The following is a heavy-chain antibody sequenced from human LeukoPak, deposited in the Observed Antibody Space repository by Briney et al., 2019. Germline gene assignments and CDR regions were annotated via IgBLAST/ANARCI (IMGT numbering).Heavy chain of an antibody. CDR3: ARGGRYPDY. Sequence: GGSLRLSCAASGFTSSNNRMTWVRQAPGKGLEWVATIKEGGSDKYYVDSVKGRFTISRDNAKNSLYLQMNSLRAEDMAVYYCARGGRYPDYWGQGTLVTVSS. J-gene: IGHJ4*02. V-gene: IGHV3-7*01. CDR2: IKEGGSDK. D-gene: IGHD1-1*01. CDR1: GFTSSNNR.